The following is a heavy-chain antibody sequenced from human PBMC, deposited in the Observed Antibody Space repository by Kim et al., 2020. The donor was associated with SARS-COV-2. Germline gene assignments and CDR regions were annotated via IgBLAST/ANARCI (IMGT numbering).Heavy chain of an antibody. V-gene: IGHV3-23*01. J-gene: IGHJ4*02. D-gene: IGHD1-7*01. CDR3: AKWSREGELDWNYTDF. Sequence: SVKGRFTISRDKSKNTLYLQMNSLRAEDTAVYYCAKWSREGELDWNYTDFWGQGTLVTVSS.